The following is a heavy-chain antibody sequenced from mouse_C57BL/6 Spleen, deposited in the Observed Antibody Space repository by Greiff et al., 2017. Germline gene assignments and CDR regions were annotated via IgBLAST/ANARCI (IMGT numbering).Heavy chain of an antibody. CDR2: ISDGGSYI. CDR1: GFTFSSYA. J-gene: IGHJ2*01. D-gene: IGHD1-1*02. CDR3: ARDRGSTDYFDY. Sequence: EVKVVESGGGLVKPGGSLKLSCAASGFTFSSYAMSWVRQTTEKRLEWVATISDGGSYIYYPDKVKGRFTISRDNAKNNLYLQMCHLRAEDTAIYYCARDRGSTDYFDYWGQGTTLTVSS. V-gene: IGHV5-4*01.